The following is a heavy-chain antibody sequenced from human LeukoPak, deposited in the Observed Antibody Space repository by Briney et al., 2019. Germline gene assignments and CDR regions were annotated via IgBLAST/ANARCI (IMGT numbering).Heavy chain of an antibody. CDR1: GYTFTGYY. CDR3: ARDPYCSGGSCPLNWFDP. CDR2: INPNSGGT. D-gene: IGHD2-15*01. V-gene: IGHV1-2*02. Sequence: VASVKVSCEASGYTFTGYYMHWVRQAPGQGLEWMGWINPNSGGTNYAQKFQGRVTMTRDTSISTAYMELSRLRSDDTAVYYCARDPYCSGGSCPLNWFDPWGQGTLVTVSS. J-gene: IGHJ5*02.